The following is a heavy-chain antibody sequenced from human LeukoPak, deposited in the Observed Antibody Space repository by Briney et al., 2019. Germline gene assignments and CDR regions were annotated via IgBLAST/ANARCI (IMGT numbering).Heavy chain of an antibody. V-gene: IGHV3-23*01. D-gene: IGHD2-15*01. J-gene: IGHJ4*02. CDR3: AKSGLNRFDY. CDR1: GFTFSSSA. Sequence: GGSLRLSCAASGFTFSSSAMSWVRQAPGKGLEWVSNISGSGSGGSTYYADSVKGRFTISRDNSKNTLYLQMNSLRAEDTAVYYCAKSGLNRFDYWGQGTLVTVSS. CDR2: ISGSGSGGST.